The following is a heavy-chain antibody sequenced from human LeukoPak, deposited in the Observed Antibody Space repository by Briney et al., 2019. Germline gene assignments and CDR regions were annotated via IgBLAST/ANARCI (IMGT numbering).Heavy chain of an antibody. D-gene: IGHD2-2*01. CDR3: AKASSETNFDY. V-gene: IGHV3-66*01. J-gene: IGHJ4*02. Sequence: GGSLRLSCAASEISFSSSWMHWVRQAPGKGLEWVSVIYRGGDTYYADSVKGRFTISRDSFQNTLFLQMNSLRVEDTAVYYCAKASSETNFDYWGQGTLVTVSS. CDR1: EISFSSSW. CDR2: IYRGGDT.